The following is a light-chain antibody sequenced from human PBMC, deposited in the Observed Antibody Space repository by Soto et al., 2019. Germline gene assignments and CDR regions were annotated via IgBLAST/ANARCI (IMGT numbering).Light chain of an antibody. CDR2: AAS. Sequence: DIQMTHSPSSLSASVGDRVTITCRASQSISSYLNWYQQKPGKAPKLLIYAASSLQSGVPSRFSGSGSGTDFTLTISSLQPEDFATYYCQQSYSTPPSTFGPWNKVDIX. V-gene: IGKV1-39*01. CDR1: QSISSY. CDR3: QQSYSTPPST. J-gene: IGKJ3*01.